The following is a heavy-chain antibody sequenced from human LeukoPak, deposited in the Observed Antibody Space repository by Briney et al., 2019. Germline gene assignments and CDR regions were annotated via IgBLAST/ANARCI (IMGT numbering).Heavy chain of an antibody. D-gene: IGHD6-13*01. CDR2: ISFYGNSE. J-gene: IGHJ4*02. CDR3: AKDENMAAPGYYFDS. Sequence: GGSLRLSCAASGFSFSNYGIHWVRQAPGKELEWVAVISFYGNSEYYADSVKGRFAVSRDNSKSTLYLQMNSLRAEDTAVYYCAKDENMAAPGYYFDSWGQGTLVTVSS. V-gene: IGHV3-30*18. CDR1: GFSFSNYG.